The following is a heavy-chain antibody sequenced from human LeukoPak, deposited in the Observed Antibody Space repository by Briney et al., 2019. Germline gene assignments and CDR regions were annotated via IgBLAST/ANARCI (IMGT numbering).Heavy chain of an antibody. CDR1: GDSFKNYY. J-gene: IGHJ5*02. CDR2: INHGGLT. D-gene: IGHD3-16*02. V-gene: IGHV4-34*01. CDR3: ARARAFVWGSYRYIPYYFDP. Sequence: SETLSLTCAVYGDSFKNYYWTWIRQSPEKGLEWIGEINHGGLTSYNPSLESRLTLLVDTAKNQFSLNLRSVTAADTAVYFCARARAFVWGSYRYIPYYFDPWGQGTLVTVSS.